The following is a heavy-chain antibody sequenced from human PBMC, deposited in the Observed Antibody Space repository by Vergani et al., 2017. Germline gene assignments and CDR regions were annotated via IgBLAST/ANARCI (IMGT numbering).Heavy chain of an antibody. D-gene: IGHD5-24*01. J-gene: IGHJ4*02. CDR2: LTASGSGI. Sequence: EVQLLESGGRLVQPGGSLRLSCVASGFAFSRYAMSLVRQAPGKGLEWVSGLTASGSGISYADSVRGRFTISRDNSKNTLVLQMDSLRAEDTAVYYCAKSGWLQHFGAHYFDSWGQGILVTVSS. CDR1: GFAFSRYA. CDR3: AKSGWLQHFGAHYFDS. V-gene: IGHV3-23*01.